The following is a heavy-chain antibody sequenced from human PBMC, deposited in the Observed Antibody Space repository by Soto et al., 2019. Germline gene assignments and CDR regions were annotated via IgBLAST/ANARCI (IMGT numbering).Heavy chain of an antibody. CDR3: ARVRVAVAGPFDY. D-gene: IGHD6-19*01. Sequence: RGESLKISCKGSGYSFNNYWISWVRQMPGKGLEWMGRIDPTDSYTDYSPSFQGHVTISADKSISTSYLQWSSLKASDTAMYYCARVRVAVAGPFDYWGQGTLVTVSS. CDR2: IDPTDSYT. V-gene: IGHV5-10-1*01. CDR1: GYSFNNYW. J-gene: IGHJ4*02.